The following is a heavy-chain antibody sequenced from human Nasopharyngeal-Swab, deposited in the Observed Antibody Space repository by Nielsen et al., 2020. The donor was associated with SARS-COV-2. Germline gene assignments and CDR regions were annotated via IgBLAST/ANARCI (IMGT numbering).Heavy chain of an antibody. CDR3: ARDLWLETDYYYLGMDV. CDR1: GYSFTSYY. CDR2: INPTGGST. J-gene: IGHJ6*02. Sequence: ASVKVSCKASGYSFTSYYMHWVRQAPGQGLEWMGIINPTGGSTTYAQKFQGRVTMTRDTSTSTVYMELSSLRSEDTAVYYCARDLWLETDYYYLGMDVWGQGTTVTVSS. V-gene: IGHV1-46*01. D-gene: IGHD6-19*01.